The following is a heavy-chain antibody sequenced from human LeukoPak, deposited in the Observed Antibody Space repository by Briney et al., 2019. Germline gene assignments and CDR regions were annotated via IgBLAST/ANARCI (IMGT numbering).Heavy chain of an antibody. CDR2: IYSDGST. J-gene: IGHJ4*01. CDR3: ARAKLGYSYVIDY. Sequence: GGSLRLSCATSGFSVSSNYMSWVRQAPGKGLEWVSVIYSDGSTFFAESVKGRFTISRDHSKNTLYLQMNSLRAEDTAVYYSARAKLGYSYVIDYWGPGTLVTGSS. CDR1: GFSVSSNY. D-gene: IGHD5-18*01. V-gene: IGHV3-66*01.